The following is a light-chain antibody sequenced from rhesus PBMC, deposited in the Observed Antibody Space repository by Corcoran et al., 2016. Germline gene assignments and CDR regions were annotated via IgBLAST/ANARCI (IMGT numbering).Light chain of an antibody. Sequence: DIQMTQSPSALSASVGDRGTLSCRASQNIHRNLAWYQLKPGKAPELLIYGASSLHTGIPSRFSGSGSGTDFTRTISSLRPEDSASYYCQHYHDNPFTFGGGTKVELK. J-gene: IGKJ4*01. V-gene: IGKV1S8*01. CDR2: GAS. CDR3: QHYHDNPFT. CDR1: QNIHRN.